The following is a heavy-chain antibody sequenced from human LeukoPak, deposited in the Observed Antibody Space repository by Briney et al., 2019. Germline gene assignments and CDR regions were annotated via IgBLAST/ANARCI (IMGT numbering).Heavy chain of an antibody. J-gene: IGHJ5*02. CDR2: IIPIFGTA. D-gene: IGHD2-15*01. Sequence: GASVKVSCKASGGTFSSYAISWVRQAPGQGLEWMGGIIPIFGTANYAQKFQGRVTITADKSTSTAYMELSSLGSEDTAVYYCANIVVVVAAPSKPYNWFDPWGQGTLVTVSS. CDR3: ANIVVVVAAPSKPYNWFDP. V-gene: IGHV1-69*06. CDR1: GGTFSSYA.